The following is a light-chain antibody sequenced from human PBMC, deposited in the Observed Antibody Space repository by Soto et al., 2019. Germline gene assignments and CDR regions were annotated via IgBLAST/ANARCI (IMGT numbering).Light chain of an antibody. CDR2: GAS. CDR3: QQYGSSQPVPH. V-gene: IGKV3-20*01. CDR1: QSVSSSY. J-gene: IGKJ2*01. Sequence: EIVLTQSPGTLSLSPGERATLSCRASQSVSSSYLAWYQQKPGQAPRLLIYGASSRATGIPDRFSGSGSGTDFTLTISRLEPEDFAVYYCQQYGSSQPVPHLGQGTKLEIK.